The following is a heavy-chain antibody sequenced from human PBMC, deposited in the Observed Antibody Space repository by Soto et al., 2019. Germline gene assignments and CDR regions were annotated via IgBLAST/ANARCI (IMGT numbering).Heavy chain of an antibody. Sequence: GGSLRLSCAASGFTFSNAWMSWVRQAPGKGLEWVGRIKSKTDGGTTDYAAPVKGRFTISRDDSKNTLYLQMNSLKTEDTAVYYCTTGYSSSWCDFDYWGQGTLVTVSS. CDR2: IKSKTDGGTT. V-gene: IGHV3-15*01. CDR3: TTGYSSSWCDFDY. CDR1: GFTFSNAW. D-gene: IGHD6-13*01. J-gene: IGHJ4*02.